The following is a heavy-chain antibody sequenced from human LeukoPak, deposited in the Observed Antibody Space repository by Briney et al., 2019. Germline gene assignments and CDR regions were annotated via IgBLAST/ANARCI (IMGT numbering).Heavy chain of an antibody. CDR1: GFTVSSNY. CDR3: AKSIYYGEFDY. CDR2: ISGSGGST. Sequence: GGSLRLSCAASGFTVSSNYLSWVRQAPGKGLEWVSAISGSGGSTYYADSVKGRFTISRDNSKNTLYLQMNSLRAEDTAVYYCAKSIYYGEFDYWGQGTLVTVSS. J-gene: IGHJ4*02. V-gene: IGHV3-23*01. D-gene: IGHD4-17*01.